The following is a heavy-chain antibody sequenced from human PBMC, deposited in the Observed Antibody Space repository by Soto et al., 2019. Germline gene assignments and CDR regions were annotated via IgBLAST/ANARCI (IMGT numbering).Heavy chain of an antibody. CDR1: GFTFSSYA. CDR3: AKGESYSSSWYPFDY. D-gene: IGHD6-13*01. V-gene: IGHV3-23*01. J-gene: IGHJ4*02. CDR2: ISGSGGST. Sequence: GGSLRLSCAASGFTFSSYAMSWVRQAPGKGLEWVSAISGSGGSTYYADSVKGRFTISRDNSKNTLYLQMNSLRAEDTAVYYCAKGESYSSSWYPFDYWGQGTLGTVSS.